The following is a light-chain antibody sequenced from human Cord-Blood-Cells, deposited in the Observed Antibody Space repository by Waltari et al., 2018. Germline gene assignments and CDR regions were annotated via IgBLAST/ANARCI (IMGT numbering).Light chain of an antibody. V-gene: IGLV2-14*01. CDR2: DVS. Sequence: QSALTQPASVSGSPGQSITISCPGTSSDVGGYNYVSWYQQHPGQAPKIMIYDVSKRPSGVSNRFSGSKSGNTASLTISGLQAEDEADYYCSYYTSSSTWVFGGGTKLTVL. CDR1: SSDVGGYNY. CDR3: SYYTSSSTWV. J-gene: IGLJ3*02.